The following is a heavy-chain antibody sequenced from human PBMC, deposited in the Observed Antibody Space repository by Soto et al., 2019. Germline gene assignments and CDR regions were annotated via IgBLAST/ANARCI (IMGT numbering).Heavy chain of an antibody. D-gene: IGHD1-7*01. J-gene: IGHJ4*02. CDR3: ARENNWNYVFDY. V-gene: IGHV3-33*01. CDR1: GFTFSSYG. CDR2: IWYDGSNK. Sequence: GGSLRLSCAASGFTFSSYGMHWVRQAPGKGLEWVAVIWYDGSNKYYADSVKGRFTISRDNSKNTLYLQMNSLRAEDTAVYYCARENNWNYVFDYWGQGTLVTVSS.